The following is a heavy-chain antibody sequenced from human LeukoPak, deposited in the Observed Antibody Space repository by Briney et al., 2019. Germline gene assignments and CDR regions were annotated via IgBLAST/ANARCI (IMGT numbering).Heavy chain of an antibody. CDR3: VRESVRDYYFDY. D-gene: IGHD3-10*02. V-gene: IGHV3-49*04. Sequence: GGSLRLSCAASGFTFSNYWMSWVRQAPGKGLEWVGFIRSKALYGTSEYAASVEGRFTISRDDPNNIVYLQMNSLKTEDTAVYFCVRESVRDYYFDYWGQGTLVTVSS. J-gene: IGHJ4*02. CDR2: IRSKALYGTS. CDR1: GFTFSNYW.